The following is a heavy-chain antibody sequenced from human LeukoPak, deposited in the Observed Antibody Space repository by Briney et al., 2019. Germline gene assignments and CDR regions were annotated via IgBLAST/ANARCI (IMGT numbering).Heavy chain of an antibody. J-gene: IGHJ6*02. CDR1: GFTLGSYA. Sequence: GSLRLPCGASGFTLGSYAIHWVRRAPSKGLGGVAVISYDGSDKYYADSVKGRFTISRDNSKNTLYLQMNSLRAEDAAVYYCARDEGDGLGMDVWGQGTMVTVSS. V-gene: IGHV3-30-3*01. CDR3: ARDEGDGLGMDV. D-gene: IGHD2-21*02. CDR2: ISYDGSDK.